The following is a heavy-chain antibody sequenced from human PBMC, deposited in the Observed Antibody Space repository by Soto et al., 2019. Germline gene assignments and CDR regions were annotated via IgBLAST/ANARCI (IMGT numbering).Heavy chain of an antibody. CDR2: ISSSSTPI. J-gene: IGHJ4*02. CDR3: ARDGAGGDY. CDR1: GFTFSRYS. Sequence: EVHLVESGGGLVQPGGSLRLSCVASGFTFSRYSMNWVRQAPGKGLEWISFISSSSTPIDYADSVKGRFTISRDDAKNSLYLQMNGLRAEHTAVYYCARDGAGGDYWGQGTLVTVSS. V-gene: IGHV3-48*01. D-gene: IGHD3-16*01.